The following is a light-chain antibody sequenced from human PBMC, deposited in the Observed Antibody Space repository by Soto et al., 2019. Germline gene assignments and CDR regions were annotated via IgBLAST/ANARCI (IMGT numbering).Light chain of an antibody. V-gene: IGKV3-20*01. Sequence: EIVLTQSPGTLSLSPGERATLSCRASQSVSSNYLAWYQQKPGQAPRLLIYGASSRATGIPDRFSGSGSGTGSTLTITRREPEDFALDYCQPYDGSPSATFGGGTNVDSK. CDR1: QSVSSNY. J-gene: IGKJ4*01. CDR3: QPYDGSPSAT. CDR2: GAS.